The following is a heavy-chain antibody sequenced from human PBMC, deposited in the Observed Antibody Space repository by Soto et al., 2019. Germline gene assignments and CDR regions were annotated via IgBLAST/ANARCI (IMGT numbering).Heavy chain of an antibody. D-gene: IGHD3-22*01. CDR3: ARGGYDSSGYTVFDR. CDR2: IIPIFGTA. J-gene: IGHJ5*02. CDR1: GVTFSSSA. V-gene: IGHV1-69*13. Sequence: SVKVSCKASGVTFSSSAISWVRQAPGQGLEWMGGIIPIFGTANYAQKFQGRVTITADESTSTAYMELSSLRSEDTAVYYCARGGYDSSGYTVFDRWGQGTLVTVSS.